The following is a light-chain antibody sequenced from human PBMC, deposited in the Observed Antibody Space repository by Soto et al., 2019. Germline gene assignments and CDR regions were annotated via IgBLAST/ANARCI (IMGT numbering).Light chain of an antibody. CDR2: GAS. CDR1: QSVSSSF. J-gene: IGKJ1*01. Sequence: EIVLTQSPGTLSLSPGERATLSCRASQSVSSSFLAWCQQKPGQAPRLLIYGASNRATGIPDRFSGSGSGTDFTLTISRLEPEDFAVYYCQQYVTSPWAFGQGTQLAIE. V-gene: IGKV3-20*01. CDR3: QQYVTSPWA.